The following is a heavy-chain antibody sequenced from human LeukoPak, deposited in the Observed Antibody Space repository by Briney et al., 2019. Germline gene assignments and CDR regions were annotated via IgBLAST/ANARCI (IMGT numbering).Heavy chain of an antibody. J-gene: IGHJ4*02. CDR2: ISGSGVDS. CDR3: AKAPWVSVAGACFES. Sequence: GGSLRLSCAASGFTFSDYWMSWVRQAPGKGLEWVASISGSGVDSFYGDSFKGRFTISRDNSKDTLYLEMSGLRGDDTAIYYCAKAPWVSVAGACFESWGQGTVVTVSP. CDR1: GFTFSDYW. V-gene: IGHV3-23*01. D-gene: IGHD6-19*01.